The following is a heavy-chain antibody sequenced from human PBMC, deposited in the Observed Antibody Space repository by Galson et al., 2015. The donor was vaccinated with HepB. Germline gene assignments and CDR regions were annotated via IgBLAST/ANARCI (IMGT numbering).Heavy chain of an antibody. CDR1: GYTFTSYD. D-gene: IGHD2-2*01. J-gene: IGHJ5*02. Sequence: SVKVSCKASGYTFTSYDINWVRQATGQGLEWMGWMNPSSGNTGYAQKFQGRVTMTRNTSISTAYMELSSLRSEDTAVYYCARRALRYCSSTSCLRAGWFDPWGQGTLVTVSS. CDR2: MNPSSGNT. V-gene: IGHV1-8*01. CDR3: ARRALRYCSSTSCLRAGWFDP.